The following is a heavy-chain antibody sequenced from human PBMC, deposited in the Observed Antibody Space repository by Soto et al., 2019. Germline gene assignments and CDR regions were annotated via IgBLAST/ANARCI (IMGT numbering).Heavy chain of an antibody. CDR2: IYYRGNA. J-gene: IGHJ4*02. D-gene: IGHD3-3*01. Sequence: SETLSLTCSVSDDSINSDKYYWGWICQPPGKGLEWIGSIYYRGNAYYNPSLQTRVTISLDKSKSQFSLKLNSVTAADSAVYFCARLEGRATISYYYDFWGPGALVTVSS. V-gene: IGHV4-39*01. CDR3: ARLEGRATISYYYDF. CDR1: DDSINSDKYY.